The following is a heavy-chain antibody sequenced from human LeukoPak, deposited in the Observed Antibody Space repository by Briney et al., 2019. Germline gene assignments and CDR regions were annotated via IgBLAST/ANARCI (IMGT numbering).Heavy chain of an antibody. J-gene: IGHJ2*01. Sequence: PSETLSLTCIVSGGSISSSRFYWGWIRQPPGKGLEWIVTIYYSGSTYYNPSLKSRVTISADTSKIQFSLNLSSVTAADTGVYYCARHVASDLRIVVVTSDWYFDRWGRGTLVTVSS. CDR3: ARHVASDLRIVVVTSDWYFDR. CDR1: GGSISSSRFY. CDR2: IYYSGST. D-gene: IGHD2-21*02. V-gene: IGHV4-39*01.